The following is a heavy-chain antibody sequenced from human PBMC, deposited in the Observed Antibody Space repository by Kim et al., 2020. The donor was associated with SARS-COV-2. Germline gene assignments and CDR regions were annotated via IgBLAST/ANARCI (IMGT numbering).Heavy chain of an antibody. CDR1: GFTFNSYA. J-gene: IGHJ4*02. CDR2: ISGSGGST. CDR3: AKEGGAVAGFFFDF. D-gene: IGHD6-19*01. Sequence: GGSLRLSCAASGFTFNSYAISWVRRAPGKGLEWVSTISGSGGSTYYADSVKGRFAISRDNSKSTLYLQMNSLGAEDTAFYYCAKEGGAVAGFFFDFWGQG. V-gene: IGHV3-23*01.